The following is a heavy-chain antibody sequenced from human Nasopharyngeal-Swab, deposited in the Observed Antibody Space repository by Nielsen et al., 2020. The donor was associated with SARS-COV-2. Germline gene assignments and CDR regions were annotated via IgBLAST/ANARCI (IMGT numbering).Heavy chain of an antibody. CDR2: IYHGGNT. Sequence: SETLSLTCDVSGGSIRSSNWWTWVRQPPGKGLEWIGEIYHGGNTNYNPSLTSRVSISVDKSKNQFSLELTSVTATDTAVYYCARAQRGLAATILYDYMDVWGKGTTVTVSS. CDR1: GGSIRSSNW. V-gene: IGHV4-4*02. D-gene: IGHD1-26*01. J-gene: IGHJ6*03. CDR3: ARAQRGLAATILYDYMDV.